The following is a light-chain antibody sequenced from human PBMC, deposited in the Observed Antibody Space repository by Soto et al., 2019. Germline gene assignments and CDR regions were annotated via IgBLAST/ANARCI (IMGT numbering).Light chain of an antibody. CDR3: QQRNNWPPIT. Sequence: EIVLTQSPATLSLSPGERATLSCRASQSVSSYLSWYQQKPGQAPRLLIYGASIRATGVPATFSGSGSGTEFTLPITSLEPEDFAVYYCQQRNNWPPITFGQGTRLEI. V-gene: IGKV3-11*01. CDR2: GAS. J-gene: IGKJ5*01. CDR1: QSVSSY.